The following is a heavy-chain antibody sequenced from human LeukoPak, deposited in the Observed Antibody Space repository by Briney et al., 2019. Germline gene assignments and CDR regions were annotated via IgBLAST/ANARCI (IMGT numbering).Heavy chain of an antibody. CDR1: GGSISSYY. CDR2: INYSGST. D-gene: IGHD2-8*02. Sequence: SETLSLTCTVSGGSISSYYWSWIRQPPGKGLEWMGFINYSGSTNYNPSLKSRVTISVDTYKNQFSLKLSPVTAAATAVYYCESSNCTDYYYYYMDVWGKGAMVTVSS. CDR3: ESSNCTDYYYYYMDV. J-gene: IGHJ6*03. V-gene: IGHV4-59*01.